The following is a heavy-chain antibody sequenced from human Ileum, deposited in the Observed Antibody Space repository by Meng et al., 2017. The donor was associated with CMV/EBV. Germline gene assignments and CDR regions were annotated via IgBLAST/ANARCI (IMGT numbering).Heavy chain of an antibody. CDR1: GFTLSRYT. J-gene: IGHJ3*02. Sequence: GESLKISCAASGFTLSRYTMHWVRQAPGKGLEWVAVTSYDANKDWYADSVKGLFTISRDNSKDTLYLQMNSLARDDTGVYYCARESAIFGVVTLTIPIDAFDIWGEGTMVTVSS. CDR3: ARESAIFGVVTLTIPIDAFDI. CDR2: TSYDANKD. D-gene: IGHD3-3*01. V-gene: IGHV3-30*04.